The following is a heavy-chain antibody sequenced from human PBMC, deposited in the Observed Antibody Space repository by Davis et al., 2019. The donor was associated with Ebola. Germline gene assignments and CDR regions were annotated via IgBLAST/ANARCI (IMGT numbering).Heavy chain of an antibody. J-gene: IGHJ4*02. CDR1: GFTFSSYG. V-gene: IGHV3-30*18. CDR2: ISDDGSKD. D-gene: IGHD3-16*01. Sequence: GESLKISCAASGFTFSSYGMHWVRQAPGKGLEWVAVISDDGSKDYYADSVKGRFTISRDNSKNTLYLQVSSLRPEDTAVYYCAKDPLRLGELVLDSWGQGTLVTVSS. CDR3: AKDPLRLGELVLDS.